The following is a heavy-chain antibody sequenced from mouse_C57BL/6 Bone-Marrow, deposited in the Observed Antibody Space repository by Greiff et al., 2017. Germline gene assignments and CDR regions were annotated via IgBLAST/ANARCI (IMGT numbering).Heavy chain of an antibody. Sequence: EVKLQESGPGLVKPSQSLSLTCSVTGYSITSGYYWNWIRQFPGNKLEWMGYISYDGSNNYNPSLKNRISITRDTSKNQFFLKLNSVTTEDTATYYGARGQLRGWFAYWGQGTLVTVSA. J-gene: IGHJ3*01. V-gene: IGHV3-6*01. CDR1: GYSITSGYY. D-gene: IGHD3-2*02. CDR2: ISYDGSN. CDR3: ARGQLRGWFAY.